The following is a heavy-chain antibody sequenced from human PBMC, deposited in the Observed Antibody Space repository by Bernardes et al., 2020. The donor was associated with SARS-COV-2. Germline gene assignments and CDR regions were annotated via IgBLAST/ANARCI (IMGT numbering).Heavy chain of an antibody. J-gene: IGHJ4*02. D-gene: IGHD3-16*01. CDR2: ISAYNGNT. Sequence: ASVKVSCKASGYTFTSYGISRVRQAPGQGLEWMGWISAYNGNTNYAQKLQGRVTMTTDTSTSTAYMELRSLRSDDTAVYYCARDWGAEGWLAQRDYWGQGTLVTVSS. V-gene: IGHV1-18*01. CDR1: GYTFTSYG. CDR3: ARDWGAEGWLAQRDY.